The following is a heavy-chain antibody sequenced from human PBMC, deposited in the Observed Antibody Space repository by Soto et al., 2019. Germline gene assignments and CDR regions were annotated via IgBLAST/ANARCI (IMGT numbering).Heavy chain of an antibody. Sequence: EVQLLESGGGLVQPGGSLRLSCAASGFTLSSYDMSWVRQAPGKGLQWVSAIGSGGSTYYADSVKGRFTISRDNSKNTLYLQMNSLRAEDTAVYYCAKETTGWYSNWGQGTLVTVSS. CDR3: AKETTGWYSN. J-gene: IGHJ4*02. CDR2: IGSGGST. CDR1: GFTLSSYD. D-gene: IGHD6-19*01. V-gene: IGHV3-23*01.